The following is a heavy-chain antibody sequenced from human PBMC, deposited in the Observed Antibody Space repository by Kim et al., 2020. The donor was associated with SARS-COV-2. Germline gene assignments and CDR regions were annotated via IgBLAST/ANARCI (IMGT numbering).Heavy chain of an antibody. V-gene: IGHV4-34*01. J-gene: IGHJ3*02. CDR1: GGSFSGYY. Sequence: SETLSLTCAVYGGSFSGYYWSWIRQPPGKGLEWIGEINHSGSTNYNPSLKSRVTISVDTSKNQFSLKLSSVTAADTAVYYCARRSLTMVRGVIPYAFDI. CDR3: ARRSLTMVRGVIPYAFDI. CDR2: INHSGST. D-gene: IGHD3-10*01.